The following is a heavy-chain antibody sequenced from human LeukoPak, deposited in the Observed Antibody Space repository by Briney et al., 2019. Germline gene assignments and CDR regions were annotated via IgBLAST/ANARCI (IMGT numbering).Heavy chain of an antibody. Sequence: SETLSLTCTVSGGYISSSNYWVWIRQPPGKGLEWVASIFYSGSTYFNPSLKSRVTILVDTSKNQFSLKLSSVTAADTAMYYCARVPTVTFFDYWGQGTLVTVSS. D-gene: IGHD4-17*01. CDR1: GGYISSSNY. J-gene: IGHJ4*02. V-gene: IGHV4-39*07. CDR3: ARVPTVTFFDY. CDR2: IFYSGST.